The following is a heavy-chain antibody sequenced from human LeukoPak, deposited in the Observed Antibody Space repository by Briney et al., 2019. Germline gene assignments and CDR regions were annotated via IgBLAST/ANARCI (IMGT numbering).Heavy chain of an antibody. J-gene: IGHJ4*02. Sequence: PGGSLRLSCAASGFTFSNYAMSGVRQAPGKGLEWVSAISGSGGGTYYADSVQGRFTISRDNSKNTLYLQLNSLRAEDTAVYYCAKMGRDYYDSSGPIFDYWGQGTLVTVSS. CDR1: GFTFSNYA. V-gene: IGHV3-23*01. D-gene: IGHD3-22*01. CDR2: ISGSGGGT. CDR3: AKMGRDYYDSSGPIFDY.